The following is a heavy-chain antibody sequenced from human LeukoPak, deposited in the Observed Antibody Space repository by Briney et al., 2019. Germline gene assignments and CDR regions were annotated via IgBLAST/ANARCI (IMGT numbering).Heavy chain of an antibody. D-gene: IGHD3-22*01. CDR1: GFTFSSYA. J-gene: IGHJ4*02. CDR3: ASMGYDSSGSYFDY. CDR2: IYSGGST. V-gene: IGHV3-53*01. Sequence: GGSLRLSCAASGFTFSSYAMHWVRQAPGKGLEWVSVIYSGGSTYYADSVKGRFTISRDNSKNTLYLQMNSLRAEDTAVYYCASMGYDSSGSYFDYWGQGTLVTVSS.